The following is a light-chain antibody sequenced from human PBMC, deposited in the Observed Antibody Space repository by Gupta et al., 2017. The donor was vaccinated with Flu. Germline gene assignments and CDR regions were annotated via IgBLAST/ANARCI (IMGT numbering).Light chain of an antibody. V-gene: IGKV3-20*01. CDR3: QQYGSSPVYT. CDR2: GAS. CDR1: QSVSSSY. J-gene: IGKJ2*01. Sequence: TLSLAPGERAPLSCRASQSVSSSYLAWYQQKPGQAPRLLIYGASSRATGIPDRFSGSGSGTDFTLTISRLEPEDFAVYYCQQYGSSPVYTFGQGTKLEIK.